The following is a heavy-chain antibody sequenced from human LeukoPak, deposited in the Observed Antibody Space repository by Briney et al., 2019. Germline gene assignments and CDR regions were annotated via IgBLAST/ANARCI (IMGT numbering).Heavy chain of an antibody. Sequence: GASVKVSCKASGCSFIKFGISWVRQAPGQGREWVGWISANNGNPNYAQKLPARLTLTKDASTSTAFMELRSLRSDDTVVYYCARGDDPDPAMALDLWGRGTLVTVCS. CDR2: ISANNGNP. CDR1: GCSFIKFG. J-gene: IGHJ2*01. D-gene: IGHD5-18*01. CDR3: ARGDDPDPAMALDL. V-gene: IGHV1-18*01.